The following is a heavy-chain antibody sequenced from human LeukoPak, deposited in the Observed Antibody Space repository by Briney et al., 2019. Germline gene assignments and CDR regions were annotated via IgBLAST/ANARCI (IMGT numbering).Heavy chain of an antibody. V-gene: IGHV1-69*05. Sequence: SVKVSCKASGGTFSSYAISWVRQAPGQGLEWMGRIIPIFGTANYAQKIQGRVTSTTDESTSTAYMELSSLRSEDTAVYYCARPKDYGDYFGYWGQGTLVTVSS. D-gene: IGHD4-17*01. J-gene: IGHJ4*02. CDR2: IIPIFGTA. CDR3: ARPKDYGDYFGY. CDR1: GGTFSSYA.